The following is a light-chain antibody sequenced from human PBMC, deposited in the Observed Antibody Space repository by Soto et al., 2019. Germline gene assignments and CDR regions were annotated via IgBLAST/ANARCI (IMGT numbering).Light chain of an antibody. CDR2: DVG. CDR3: SSYISGGTYV. CDR1: SSDVGAYDR. J-gene: IGLJ1*01. V-gene: IGLV2-14*01. Sequence: QSALTQPASVSGSPGQSITLSCSGTSSDVGAYDRVSWYQQYTGKAPKLLVYDVGNRPSGVSNRFSGSKSGNTASVTISGLQAEDEADYYCSSYISGGTYVFGTGTKVTVL.